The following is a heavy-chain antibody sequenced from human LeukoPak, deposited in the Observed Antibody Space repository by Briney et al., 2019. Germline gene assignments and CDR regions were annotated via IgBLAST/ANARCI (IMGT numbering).Heavy chain of an antibody. CDR3: ARFKGSFDY. CDR1: GGSISSGGYS. J-gene: IGHJ4*02. V-gene: IGHV4-30-2*01. Sequence: SQTLSLTCAVYGGSISSGGYSWSWIRQPPGKGLEWIGYIYHSGSTYYNPSLKSRVTISVDRSKNQSSLKLSSVTAADTAVYYCARFKGSFDYWGQGTLVTVSS. CDR2: IYHSGST.